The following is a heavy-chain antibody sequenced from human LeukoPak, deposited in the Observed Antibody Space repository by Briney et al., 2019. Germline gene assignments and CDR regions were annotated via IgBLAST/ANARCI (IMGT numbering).Heavy chain of an antibody. J-gene: IGHJ6*03. CDR2: IISSSSYI. CDR3: ARTRAPSNGRVLYYMDV. D-gene: IGHD2-2*01. CDR1: GFTFSSYS. Sequence: GVSLRLSCAASGFTFSSYSMNWVRQAPGKGLEWVSSIISSSSYIYYADSVKGRFTTSRDNAKNSLYLQMNSLRAEDTAVYYCARTRAPSNGRVLYYMDVWGKGTTVTVSS. V-gene: IGHV3-21*01.